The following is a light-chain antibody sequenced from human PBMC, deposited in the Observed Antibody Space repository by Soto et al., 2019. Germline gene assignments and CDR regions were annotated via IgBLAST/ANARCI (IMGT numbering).Light chain of an antibody. J-gene: IGLJ1*01. CDR1: NIDSRT. CDR2: DNS. V-gene: IGLV3-21*02. CDR3: QVWDNVDDHIYV. Sequence: ELTQPPSVSVAPGQTATISCGENNIDSRTVHWYQQKPGQAPLLVVYDNSFRPSGIPNRFSGSNSGNTATLTISRVEAGDEADYYCQVWDNVDDHIYVFGTGTRSPS.